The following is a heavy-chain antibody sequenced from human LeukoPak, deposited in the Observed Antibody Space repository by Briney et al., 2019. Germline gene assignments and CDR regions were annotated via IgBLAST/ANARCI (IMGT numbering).Heavy chain of an antibody. V-gene: IGHV3-21*01. Sequence: GGSLRLSCAASGFTFSSYSMNWVHQAPGKGLEWVSSISSSSSYIYYADSVKGRFTISRDNAKNSLYLQMNSLRAEDTAVYYCARVSIAVAGAFDYWGQGTLVTASS. CDR1: GFTFSSYS. D-gene: IGHD6-19*01. CDR3: ARVSIAVAGAFDY. CDR2: ISSSSSYI. J-gene: IGHJ4*02.